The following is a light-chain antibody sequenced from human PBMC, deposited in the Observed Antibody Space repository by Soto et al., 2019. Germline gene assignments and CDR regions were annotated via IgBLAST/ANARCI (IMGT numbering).Light chain of an antibody. CDR3: QQKYRIPRT. J-gene: IGKJ1*01. CDR2: GAS. CDR1: PSISTC. V-gene: IGKV1-39*01. Sequence: DIQLTQSPSSLSASVGDRVNITCRASPSISTCLNWYQHKPGTAPKVLINGASSLQSGVPSRFSGSGSGTDFPLTISSLQPEDSANYFCQQKYRIPRTFGQGTKVAIK.